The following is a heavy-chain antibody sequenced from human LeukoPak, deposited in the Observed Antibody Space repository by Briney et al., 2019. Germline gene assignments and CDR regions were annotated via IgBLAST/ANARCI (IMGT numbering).Heavy chain of an antibody. D-gene: IGHD6-13*01. V-gene: IGHV4-59*01. CDR2: IYYSGST. CDR1: GGSINSYY. Sequence: SETLSLTCTVSGGSINSYYWSWIRQPPGKGLEWIGYIYYSGSTNYNPSLKSRVTISVDTSKNQFSPKLSSVTAADTAVYYCARGDGYSSSWFDYWGQGTLVTVSS. J-gene: IGHJ4*02. CDR3: ARGDGYSSSWFDY.